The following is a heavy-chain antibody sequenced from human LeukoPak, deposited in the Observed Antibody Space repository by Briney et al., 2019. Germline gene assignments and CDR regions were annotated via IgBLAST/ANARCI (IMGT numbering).Heavy chain of an antibody. CDR1: GFTFSSYA. CDR2: ISYDGSDK. V-gene: IGHV3-30-3*01. D-gene: IGHD2-15*01. CDR3: ARDGGSGYCSGRSCYLGD. J-gene: IGHJ4*02. Sequence: GGSLRLSCAASGFTFSSYAMHWVRQAPGKGLEWVAVISYDGSDKYYADSVKGRFTISRDNSKNTLYLQMNSLRAEDTAVYYCARDGGSGYCSGRSCYLGDWGQGTLVTVSA.